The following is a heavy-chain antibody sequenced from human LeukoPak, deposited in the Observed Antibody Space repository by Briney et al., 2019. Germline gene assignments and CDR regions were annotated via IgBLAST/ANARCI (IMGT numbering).Heavy chain of an antibody. J-gene: IGHJ6*03. CDR1: GGSISSSSYY. CDR2: IYYSGST. V-gene: IGHV4-39*07. Sequence: SETLSLTCTVSGGSISSSSYYWGWIRQPPGKGLEWIGSIYYSGSTNYNPSLKSRVTISVDTSKNQFSLKLSSVTAADTAVYYCARTPYYYDSSGYYYYYMDVWGKGTTVTISS. D-gene: IGHD3-22*01. CDR3: ARTPYYYDSSGYYYYYMDV.